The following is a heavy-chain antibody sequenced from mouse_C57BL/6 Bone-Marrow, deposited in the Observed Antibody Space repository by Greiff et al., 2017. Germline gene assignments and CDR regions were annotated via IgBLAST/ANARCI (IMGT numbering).Heavy chain of an antibody. CDR1: GYTFTSYW. J-gene: IGHJ2*01. CDR3: AVYYGNYAFDY. CDR2: IDPSDSYT. Sequence: QVQLKQPGAELVKPGASVKLSCKASGYTFTSYWMHWVKQRPGQGLEWIGEIDPSDSYTNYNQKFKGKATLTVDTSSSTAYMQLSSLTSEDSAVYYCAVYYGNYAFDYWGQGTTLTVSS. V-gene: IGHV1-50*01. D-gene: IGHD2-1*01.